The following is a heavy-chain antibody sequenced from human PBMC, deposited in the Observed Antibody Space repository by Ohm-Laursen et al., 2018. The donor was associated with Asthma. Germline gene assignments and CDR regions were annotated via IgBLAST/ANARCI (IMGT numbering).Heavy chain of an antibody. CDR3: AKDPLLKAVTGGFDY. D-gene: IGHD4-17*01. Sequence: SLRLSCSASGFTFSSYWMHWVRQAPGKGLVWVSRINSDGSSTSYADSVKGRFTISRDNAKNTLYLQMNSLRAEDTAVYYCAKDPLLKAVTGGFDYWGQGTLVTVSS. J-gene: IGHJ4*02. V-gene: IGHV3-74*01. CDR1: GFTFSSYW. CDR2: INSDGSST.